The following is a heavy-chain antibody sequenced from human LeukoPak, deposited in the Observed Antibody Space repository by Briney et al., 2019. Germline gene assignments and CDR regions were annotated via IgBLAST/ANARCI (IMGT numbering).Heavy chain of an antibody. D-gene: IGHD3-22*01. Sequence: GASVKVSCEASGYTFTDYYMHWVRQAPGQGLEWMGIISPSGGSNYAQKFQGRVTMTRDTSTSTVYMEVSSLRSEDTAVYYCARDLGDNSGYYTAYYGLDVWGQGTTVTVSS. CDR1: GYTFTDYY. V-gene: IGHV1-46*01. CDR3: ARDLGDNSGYYTAYYGLDV. J-gene: IGHJ6*02. CDR2: ISPSGGS.